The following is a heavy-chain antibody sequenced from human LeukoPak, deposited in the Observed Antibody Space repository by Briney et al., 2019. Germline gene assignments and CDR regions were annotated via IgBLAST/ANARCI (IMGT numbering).Heavy chain of an antibody. CDR3: ARGLTYYYGSGGDP. CDR2: INHSGST. V-gene: IGHV4-34*01. CDR1: GGSFSGYY. Sequence: SETLSLTCAVYGGSFSGYYWSWIRQPPGKGLEWIGEINHSGSTNYNPSLKSRVTISVDTSKNQFSLKLSSVTAADTAVYYCARGLTYYYGSGGDPWGQGTLVTVSS. D-gene: IGHD3-10*01. J-gene: IGHJ5*02.